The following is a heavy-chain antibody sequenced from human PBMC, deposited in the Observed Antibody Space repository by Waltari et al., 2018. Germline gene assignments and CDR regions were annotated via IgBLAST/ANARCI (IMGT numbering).Heavy chain of an antibody. Sequence: QVQLQESGPGLVKPSETLSLTCTVSGGSISSYYWSWIRQPPGKGLEWIGYIYYSGSTNYNPSLKSRVTISVDTSKNQFSLKLSSVTAADTAVYYCARRGRGYYFDYWGQGTLVTVSS. D-gene: IGHD2-15*01. CDR1: GGSISSYY. CDR3: ARRGRGYYFDY. J-gene: IGHJ4*02. CDR2: IYYSGST. V-gene: IGHV4-59*01.